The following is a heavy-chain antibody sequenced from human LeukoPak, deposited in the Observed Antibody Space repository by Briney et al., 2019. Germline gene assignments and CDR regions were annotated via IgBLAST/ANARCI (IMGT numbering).Heavy chain of an antibody. CDR3: ARHLRAMAAFDY. CDR2: IYYSGST. J-gene: IGHJ4*02. Sequence: SETLSLTCTVSGGSISSSGYYWGWIRQPPGKGLEWIGSIYYSGSTYYNPSLKSRVTISVDTSKNQFSLKLSSVTAADTAVYYCARHLRAMAAFDYWGQGTLVTVSS. V-gene: IGHV4-39*01. CDR1: GGSISSSGYY. D-gene: IGHD5-18*01.